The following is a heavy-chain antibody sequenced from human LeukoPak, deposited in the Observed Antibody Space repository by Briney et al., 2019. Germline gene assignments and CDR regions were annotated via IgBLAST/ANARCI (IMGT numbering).Heavy chain of an antibody. CDR1: GGSISSSDYY. CDR3: ARGLSYDSSGYPFFFHY. D-gene: IGHD3-22*01. Sequence: PSETLSLTCTVSGGSISSSDYYWGWIRQPPGKGLEWIGSVYYTGSAYPASSLKSRVTISVDTSKNQFSLKLSSVTAADTAVYYCARGLSYDSSGYPFFFHYWGQGTLVTVSS. J-gene: IGHJ4*02. CDR2: VYYTGSA. V-gene: IGHV4-39*07.